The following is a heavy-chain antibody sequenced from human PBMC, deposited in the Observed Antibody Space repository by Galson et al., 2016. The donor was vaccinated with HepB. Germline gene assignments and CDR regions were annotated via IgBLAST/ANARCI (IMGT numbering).Heavy chain of an antibody. D-gene: IGHD6-19*01. V-gene: IGHV1-24*01. CDR1: GYTLTRLS. CDR2: FDPEDGET. CDR3: TTGSALAGWSRVIWFDP. J-gene: IGHJ5*02. Sequence: SVKVSCKVSGYTLTRLSMHWVRQAPGKGLEWVGGFDPEDGETIYAQRFQDRLTMTEDTSTNTAYMELTSLRSEDTAVYYCTTGSALAGWSRVIWFDPWGQGTLVTVSS.